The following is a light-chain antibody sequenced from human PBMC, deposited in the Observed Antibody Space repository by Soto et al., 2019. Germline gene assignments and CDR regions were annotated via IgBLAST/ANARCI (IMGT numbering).Light chain of an antibody. V-gene: IGLV2-23*03. CDR2: EGS. CDR3: CSYAGSSALLYG. CDR1: SSDVGSYTL. J-gene: IGLJ1*01. Sequence: SVLTQPASVSVAPGQSITISCPGTSSDVGSYTLVSWYQQHSGKAPQLLIPEGSKRPSGASIRFSVSKTGDTASLTIFGLSAEDEADYYCCSYAGSSALLYGFGTGTKV.